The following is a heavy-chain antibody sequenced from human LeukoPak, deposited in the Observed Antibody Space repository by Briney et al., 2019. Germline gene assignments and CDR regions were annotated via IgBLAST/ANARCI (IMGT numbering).Heavy chain of an antibody. J-gene: IGHJ1*01. CDR3: ASSPGAGSARYFQH. CDR1: GFTLSDYY. V-gene: IGHV3-11*06. Sequence: GGSLRLSCAASGFTLSDYYMSWIRQAPGKGLEWVSYISSSSSYTNYADSVKGRFTISRDNAKNSLYLQMNSRRAEDTAVYYCASSPGAGSARYFQHWGQGTLVTVSS. CDR2: ISSSSSYT. D-gene: IGHD6-19*01.